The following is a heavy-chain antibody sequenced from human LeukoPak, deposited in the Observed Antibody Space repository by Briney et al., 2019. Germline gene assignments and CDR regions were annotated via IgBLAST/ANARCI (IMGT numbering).Heavy chain of an antibody. CDR1: GYSFASYR. CDR2: IFPGDTDT. J-gene: IGHJ4*02. Sequence: GGPLNTPGQAFGYSFASYRIAWVREMPGKGLEXXXFIFPGDTDTRCSPPFQGQFTISANKSISPAYLQWISPKASDPALYYCARRGHRPELNSFNYWGQGTLVTVSS. D-gene: IGHD1-14*01. CDR3: ARRGHRPELNSFNY. V-gene: IGHV5-51*01.